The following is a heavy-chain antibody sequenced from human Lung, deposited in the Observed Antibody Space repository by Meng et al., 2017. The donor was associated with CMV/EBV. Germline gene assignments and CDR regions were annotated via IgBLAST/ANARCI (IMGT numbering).Heavy chain of an antibody. D-gene: IGHD6-19*01. J-gene: IGHJ4*02. CDR1: GYTFTHHG. CDR3: ARDPSNTSGRYAYFDY. Sequence: QRVQAVAGVKKPGASVKVSCKASGYTFTHHGISWIRQAPGQGLEWMGWISCYNGDTNYAQKLQGRVTMTTDTSTNTAYMDLRGLRSDDTAVYYCARDPSNTSGRYAYFDYWGQGTLVTVSS. V-gene: IGHV1-18*01. CDR2: ISCYNGDT.